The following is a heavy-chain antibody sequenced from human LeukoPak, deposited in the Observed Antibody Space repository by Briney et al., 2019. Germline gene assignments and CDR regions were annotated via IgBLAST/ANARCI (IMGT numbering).Heavy chain of an antibody. CDR3: ARDQAPPYCSSTSCRLFDY. CDR2: ITDTGGLT. J-gene: IGHJ4*02. V-gene: IGHV3-23*01. CDR1: GFTFSTYA. Sequence: PGGSLRLSCAASGFTFSTYAMSWVRQAPGKGLQWVSTITDTGGLTYYPDSVKGRFTISRDNSKNTLYVQMNSLRAEDTAVYYCARDQAPPYCSSTSCRLFDYWGQGTLVTVSS. D-gene: IGHD2-2*01.